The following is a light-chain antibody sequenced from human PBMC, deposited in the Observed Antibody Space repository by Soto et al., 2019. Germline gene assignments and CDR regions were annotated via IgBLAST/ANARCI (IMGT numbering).Light chain of an antibody. CDR1: SSTIGSNT. CDR3: QSYDSSSTV. J-gene: IGLJ3*02. Sequence: QSVVTQAPSVSGTPGQRVTISCSGSSSTIGSNTVHWYQQFPGTAPRLLIYSNNQRPSGVPDRFSGSKSGSSASLAISGLQSEDEADYYCQSYDSSSTVFGGGTKLTVL. V-gene: IGLV1-44*01. CDR2: SNN.